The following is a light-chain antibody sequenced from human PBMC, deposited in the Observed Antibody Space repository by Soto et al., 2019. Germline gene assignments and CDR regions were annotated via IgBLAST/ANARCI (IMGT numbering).Light chain of an antibody. Sequence: QPVLTQPPSASGTPGQRVTVSCSGSNSNIGSNSVNWYQQLPGTAPKLLIYSNNHRPSGVPDRFSGSKSGTSASLAISGLQSEDEAEYHCAAWDDSLKGVVFGGGTKLTVL. CDR2: SNN. CDR3: AAWDDSLKGVV. V-gene: IGLV1-44*01. CDR1: NSNIGSNS. J-gene: IGLJ2*01.